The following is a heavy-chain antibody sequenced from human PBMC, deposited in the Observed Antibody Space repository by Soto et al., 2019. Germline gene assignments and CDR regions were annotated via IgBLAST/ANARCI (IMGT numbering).Heavy chain of an antibody. D-gene: IGHD3-3*01. J-gene: IGHJ6*02. Sequence: GGSLRLSCAASGFTFSSYGMHWVRQAPGKGLEWVAVIWYDGSNKYYADSVKGRFTISRDNSKNTLYLQMNSLRAEDTAVYYCARGYYDFWSGYYRDYYGMDVWGQGTTVTVSS. CDR1: GFTFSSYG. CDR2: IWYDGSNK. CDR3: ARGYYDFWSGYYRDYYGMDV. V-gene: IGHV3-33*01.